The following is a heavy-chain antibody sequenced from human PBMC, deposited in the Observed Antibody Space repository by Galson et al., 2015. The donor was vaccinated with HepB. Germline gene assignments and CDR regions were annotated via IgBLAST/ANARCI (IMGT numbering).Heavy chain of an antibody. CDR2: ISYDGSNK. D-gene: IGHD5-12*01. V-gene: IGHV3-30-3*01. CDR1: GFTFSSYA. Sequence: SLRLSCAASGFTFSSYAMHWVRQAPGKGLEWVAVISYDGSNKYYADSVKGRFTISRDNSKNTLYLQMNSLRAEDTAVYCCARVDREIPSGYGGGVDYWGQGTLVTVSS. J-gene: IGHJ4*02. CDR3: ARVDREIPSGYGGGVDY.